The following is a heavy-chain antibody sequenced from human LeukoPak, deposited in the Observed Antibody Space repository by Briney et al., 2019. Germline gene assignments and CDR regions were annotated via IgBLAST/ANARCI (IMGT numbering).Heavy chain of an antibody. J-gene: IGHJ4*02. CDR3: ARGSTMVRGVMPL. D-gene: IGHD3-10*01. V-gene: IGHV3-30*02. CDR1: GFSFSRYG. CDR2: IRDNGSTR. Sequence: GGTLRLSCAASGFSFSRYGLHWVRQAPGEGLEWMAFIRDNGSTRYYADSVKGRFTVSRDNSKNTLYLQMNSLRAEDTAVYYCARGSTMVRGVMPLWGQGTLVTVSS.